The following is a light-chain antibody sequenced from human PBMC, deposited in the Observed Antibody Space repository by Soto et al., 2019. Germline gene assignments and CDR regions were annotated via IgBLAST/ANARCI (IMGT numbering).Light chain of an antibody. CDR1: QSVRNY. V-gene: IGKV3-11*01. CDR2: DAS. Sequence: EIVLTQSPATLSLSPGERPTLSYRTSQSVRNYLAWYQQKPGQAPRLLVYDASNRETGIPARFSGSGAGPECTRTISSLEPEDVELDYCPQRSGWPRTFGQGTKVDIK. CDR3: PQRSGWPRT. J-gene: IGKJ1*01.